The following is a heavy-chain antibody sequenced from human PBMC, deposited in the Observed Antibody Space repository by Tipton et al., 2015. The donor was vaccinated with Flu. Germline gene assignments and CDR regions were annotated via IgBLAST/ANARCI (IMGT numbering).Heavy chain of an antibody. Sequence: TLSLTCAVSGYSISSGYYWGWIRQPPGRGLEWIGRINATGSTNYKPSLKSRLTISVDTTKNQFFLRLTSVTAADTAVYYCARDYSSSWSYNWFDPWGQGILVTVSS. CDR3: ARDYSSSWSYNWFDP. D-gene: IGHD6-13*01. V-gene: IGHV4-38-2*02. J-gene: IGHJ5*02. CDR1: GYSISSGYY. CDR2: INATGST.